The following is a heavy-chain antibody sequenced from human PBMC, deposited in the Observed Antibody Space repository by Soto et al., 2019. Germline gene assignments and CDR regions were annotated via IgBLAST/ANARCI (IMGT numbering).Heavy chain of an antibody. D-gene: IGHD5-12*01. J-gene: IGHJ4*02. V-gene: IGHV1-69*06. CDR3: VRVVAIPGYPDN. CDR2: IVPTVDTS. CDR1: GATFGSYA. Sequence: SVKVSCKTSGATFGSYAITWVRQAPGQGLEWMGGIVPTVDTSTYAQKFQGRVTITADKFTNTVYMELSSLRSDDTAVYYCVRVVAIPGYPDNWGQGTLVTVSS.